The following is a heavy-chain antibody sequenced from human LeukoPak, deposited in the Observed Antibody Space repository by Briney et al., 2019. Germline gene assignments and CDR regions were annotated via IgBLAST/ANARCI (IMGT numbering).Heavy chain of an antibody. CDR2: IKQDGSEK. CDR1: GGSISSSSYY. J-gene: IGHJ4*02. CDR3: ARWGVTQGLFDY. D-gene: IGHD3-10*01. Sequence: ETLSLTCTVSGGSISSSSYYWGWVRQAPGKGLEWVANIKQDGSEKYYVDSVKGRFITSRDNAKNSLYLQMNSLRAEDTAVYYCARWGVTQGLFDYWGQGTLVTVSS. V-gene: IGHV3-7*01.